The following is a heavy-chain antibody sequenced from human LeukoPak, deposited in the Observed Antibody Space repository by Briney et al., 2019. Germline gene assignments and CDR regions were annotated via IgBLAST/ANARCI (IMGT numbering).Heavy chain of an antibody. CDR2: IYPGDSDT. D-gene: IGHD3-22*01. Sequence: GESLKISCKGSGYSFTSYWIGWVRQMPGKGLEWMGIIYPGDSDTRYSPSFQGQVTISADKSISTAYLQWSSLKASDTAMYHCARQHHYYDSSGYPSDYWGQGTLVTVSS. CDR3: ARQHHYYDSSGYPSDY. V-gene: IGHV5-51*01. J-gene: IGHJ4*02. CDR1: GYSFTSYW.